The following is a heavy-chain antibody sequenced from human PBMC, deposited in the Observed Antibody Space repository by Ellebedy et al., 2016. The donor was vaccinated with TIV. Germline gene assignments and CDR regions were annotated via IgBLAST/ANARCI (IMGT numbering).Heavy chain of an antibody. Sequence: GESLKISXVASGFTFRSHGIYWVRQAPGKGLEWVAVISSDGGNKYYADSVKSRFTISRDNSKNTLYLQMNSLRTDDMAVYYCARGGSSGSSDYWGQGTLVTVSS. CDR1: GFTFRSHG. D-gene: IGHD3-10*01. CDR2: ISSDGGNK. V-gene: IGHV3-30*03. J-gene: IGHJ4*02. CDR3: ARGGSSGSSDY.